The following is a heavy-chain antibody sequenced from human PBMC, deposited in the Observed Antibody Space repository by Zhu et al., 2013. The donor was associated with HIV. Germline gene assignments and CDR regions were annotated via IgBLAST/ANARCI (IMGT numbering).Heavy chain of an antibody. CDR2: IYHSGNT. Sequence: QVQLQESGPGLVKPSETLSLTCAVSGGSIGSYYWSWIRQPPGKGLEWIGYIYHSGNTNYSPSLKSRVTMSVDTSRNQFSLNLRFVTAADTATYYCARAHRWENPRGRSAKTYYLDLWGQGTQGHRL. CDR1: GGSIGSYY. V-gene: IGHV4-59*01. CDR3: ARAHRWENPRGRSAKTYYLDL. J-gene: IGHJ4*02. D-gene: IGHD1-26*01.